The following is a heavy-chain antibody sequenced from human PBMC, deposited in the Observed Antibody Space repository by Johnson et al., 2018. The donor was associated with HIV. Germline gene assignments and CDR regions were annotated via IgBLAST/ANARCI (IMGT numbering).Heavy chain of an antibody. CDR1: GFTFSSYA. J-gene: IGHJ3*02. CDR3: ARGEEEQLGDAFDI. CDR2: ISYDGSNK. D-gene: IGHD6-6*01. Sequence: QVQLVESGGGVVQPGRSLRLSCAASGFTFSSYAMHWVRQAPGKGLEWVAVISYDGSNKYYADSVKGRFTISRDNSKNTLYLQMNSLRAEDTAVNYCARGEEEQLGDAFDIWGQGTMVTVSS. V-gene: IGHV3-30*04.